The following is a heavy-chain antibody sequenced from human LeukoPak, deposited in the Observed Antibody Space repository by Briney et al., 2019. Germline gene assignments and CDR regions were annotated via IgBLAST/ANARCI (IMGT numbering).Heavy chain of an antibody. CDR1: GYTFTGYY. J-gene: IGHJ4*02. CDR2: INPNSGGT. Sequence: ASVKVSCKASGYTFTGYYMHWLRQAPGQGLEWMGWINPNSGGTNYAQKFQGRVTMTRDTSISTAYMELSRLRSDDTAVYYCAKATVTTEEFDYWGQGTLVTVSS. D-gene: IGHD4-17*01. CDR3: AKATVTTEEFDY. V-gene: IGHV1-2*02.